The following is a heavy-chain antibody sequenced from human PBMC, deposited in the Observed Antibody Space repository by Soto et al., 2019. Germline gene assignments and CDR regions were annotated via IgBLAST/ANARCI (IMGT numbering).Heavy chain of an antibody. CDR1: GFTFSSYD. Sequence: VGSLRLSCAASGFTFSSYDMHWVRQATRKGLEWVSGIGTAGQTFYPDSVEGRFTISRENAKNSLYLQMNSLRAGDTAVYYCARAKVRAEGGTVCFDPCGQRTLVTVSS. CDR2: IGTAGQT. V-gene: IGHV3-13*01. CDR3: ARAKVRAEGGTVCFDP. D-gene: IGHD3-10*01. J-gene: IGHJ5*02.